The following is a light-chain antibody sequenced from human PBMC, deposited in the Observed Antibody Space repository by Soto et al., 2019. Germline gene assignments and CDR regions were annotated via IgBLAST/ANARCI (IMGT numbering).Light chain of an antibody. CDR2: KAS. CDR3: QQYGYSSWT. Sequence: DIQMTQSPSSVATSVGDRVTITCRASQGISSWLAWYQQKPGKAPNLLIYKASHLENGVPSRFSGSGSGTDFTLTISRLQPGDFAVYYCQQYGYSSWTFGQGTKVDIK. V-gene: IGKV1-5*03. CDR1: QGISSW. J-gene: IGKJ1*01.